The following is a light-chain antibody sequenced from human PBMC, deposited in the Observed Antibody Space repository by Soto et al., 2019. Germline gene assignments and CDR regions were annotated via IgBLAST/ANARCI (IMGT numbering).Light chain of an antibody. V-gene: IGKV1-39*01. CDR1: QSISNY. Sequence: DIQMTQSPSSLSASVGDRVTITCRASQSISNYLNWYQQKPGKAHKLLMYAASSLQSGVPSRFSGSGSGTEFTLTISRLQPEDFATYYCQQSYRTPRTFGQGTKVEIK. CDR3: QQSYRTPRT. J-gene: IGKJ1*01. CDR2: AAS.